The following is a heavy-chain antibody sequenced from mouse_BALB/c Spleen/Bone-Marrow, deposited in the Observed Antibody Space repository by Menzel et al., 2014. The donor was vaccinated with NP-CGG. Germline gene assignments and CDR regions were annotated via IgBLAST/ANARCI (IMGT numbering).Heavy chain of an antibody. V-gene: IGHV1S22*01. CDR1: GYTFTSYW. D-gene: IGHD2-2*01. CDR3: ARFDGYDVGFAY. J-gene: IGHJ3*01. CDR2: IYPGSGTA. Sequence: LQQSGSELVRPGASVKLSCKASGYTFTSYWMHWVKQRPGQGLEWIGNIYPGSGTAKYDEKFKNKATLTVDTSSSTAYMQLSSLTSGDSAVYYCARFDGYDVGFAYWGQGTLVTVS.